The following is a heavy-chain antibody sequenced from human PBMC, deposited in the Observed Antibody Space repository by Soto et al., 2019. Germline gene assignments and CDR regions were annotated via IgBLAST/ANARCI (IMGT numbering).Heavy chain of an antibody. CDR1: GGSISSSNW. D-gene: IGHD6-19*01. CDR2: IYHSGST. J-gene: IGHJ6*02. Sequence: KASETLSLTCAVSGGSISSSNWWSWVRQPPGKGLEWIGEIYHSGSTNYNPSLKSRVTISVDKSKNQFSLKLSSVTAADTAVYYCARDPSSGWYRYYGMDVWGQGTTVTVSS. CDR3: ARDPSSGWYRYYGMDV. V-gene: IGHV4-4*02.